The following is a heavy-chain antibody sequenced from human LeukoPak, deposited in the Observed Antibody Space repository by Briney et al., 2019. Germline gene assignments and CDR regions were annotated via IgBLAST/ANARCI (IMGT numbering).Heavy chain of an antibody. J-gene: IGHJ5*02. CDR1: GGSFSGYY. D-gene: IGHD3-16*01. V-gene: IGHV4-34*01. Sequence: KPSETLSLTCAVYGGSFSGYYWSRIRQPPGKGLEWIGEINHSGSTNYNPSLKSRVTISVDSSKNQFSLKPSSVTAADTAVYYCARRGPIDDYVWGSYRTESWFDPWGQGTLVTVSS. CDR2: INHSGST. CDR3: ARRGPIDDYVWGSYRTESWFDP.